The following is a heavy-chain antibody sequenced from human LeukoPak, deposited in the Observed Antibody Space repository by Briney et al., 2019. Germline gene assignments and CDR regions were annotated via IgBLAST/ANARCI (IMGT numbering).Heavy chain of an antibody. CDR3: ARGGGYCSGGSCLRYFDL. D-gene: IGHD2-15*01. CDR2: IYTSGST. Sequence: SQTLSLTCTVSGGSISSGSYYRSWIRQPAGKGLEWIGRIYTSGSTNYNPSLKSRVTISVDTSKNQFSLKLSSVTAADTAVYYCARGGGYCSGGSCLRYFDLWGRGTLVTVSS. CDR1: GGSISSGSYY. J-gene: IGHJ2*01. V-gene: IGHV4-61*02.